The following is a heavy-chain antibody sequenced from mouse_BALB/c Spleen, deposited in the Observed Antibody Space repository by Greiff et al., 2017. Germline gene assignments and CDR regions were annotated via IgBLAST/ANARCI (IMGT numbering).Heavy chain of an antibody. J-gene: IGHJ4*01. D-gene: IGHD1-1*01. CDR3: ARAHYYGSSPLYAMDY. Sequence: VQLQQSGAELAKPGASVKMSCKASGYTFTSYWMHWVKQRPGQGLEWIGYTNPSTGYTEYNQKFKDKATLTADKSSSTAYMQLSSLTSEDSAVYYCARAHYYGSSPLYAMDYWGQGTSVTVSS. CDR1: GYTFTSYW. V-gene: IGHV1-7*01. CDR2: TNPSTGYT.